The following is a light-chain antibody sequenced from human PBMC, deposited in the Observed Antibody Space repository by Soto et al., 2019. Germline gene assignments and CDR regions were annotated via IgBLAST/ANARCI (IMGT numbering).Light chain of an antibody. CDR3: HQSNSFPLT. CDR1: QGISSR. J-gene: IGKJ4*01. Sequence: DIQMTQSPSSVSASVGDRVTITCRASQGISSRLAWYQQKPGKAPNLLIYAASSLQSGVPSRFIGSGSETDFTLTIGSLQPEDFATYYCHQSNSFPLTFGGGTKVEIK. CDR2: AAS. V-gene: IGKV1-12*01.